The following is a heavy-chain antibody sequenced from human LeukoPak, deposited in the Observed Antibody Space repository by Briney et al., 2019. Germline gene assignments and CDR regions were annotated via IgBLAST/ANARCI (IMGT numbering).Heavy chain of an antibody. CDR3: AREKWLGNWNDVLPAFDI. CDR1: GFTFSDYY. V-gene: IGHV3-11*01. J-gene: IGHJ3*02. D-gene: IGHD1-1*01. CDR2: ISSSGSTI. Sequence: GGSLRLSCAASGFTFSDYYMSWIRQAPGKGLEWVSYISSSGSTIYYADSVKGRFTISRDNAKNSLYLQMNSLRAEDTALYYCAREKWLGNWNDVLPAFDIWGQGTMVTVSS.